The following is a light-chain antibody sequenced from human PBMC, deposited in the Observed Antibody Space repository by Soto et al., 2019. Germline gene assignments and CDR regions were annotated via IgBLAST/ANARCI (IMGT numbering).Light chain of an antibody. J-gene: IGKJ1*01. V-gene: IGKV1-39*01. CDR3: QHSYANPRT. Sequence: DIQMTQSPSSLYASVGDRVTITCRASQSISSYLNWYQQKAGKAPKLLVFGASTLQSGVPPRFSGSGSGTEFTLSIGSLQPEDFATYYCQHSYANPRTFGQGTKVDIK. CDR1: QSISSY. CDR2: GAS.